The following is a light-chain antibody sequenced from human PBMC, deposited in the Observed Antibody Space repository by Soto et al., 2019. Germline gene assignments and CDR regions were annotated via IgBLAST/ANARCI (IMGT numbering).Light chain of an antibody. CDR3: AAWDDSLNGPV. Sequence: QSVLTQSPSASGTPGQRVTISCSGSSSNIGRNTVNWYQQLPGTAPKLLMYSNDQRPSGVPDRFSGSKSGTSASLAISGLQSEDEADYYCAAWDDSLNGPVFGGGTKLTVL. J-gene: IGLJ3*02. V-gene: IGLV1-44*01. CDR1: SSNIGRNT. CDR2: SND.